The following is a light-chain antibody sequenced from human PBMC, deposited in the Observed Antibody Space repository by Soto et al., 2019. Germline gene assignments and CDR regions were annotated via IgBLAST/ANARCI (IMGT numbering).Light chain of an antibody. CDR1: SSDLGTYDY. CDR2: EVS. J-gene: IGLJ1*01. V-gene: IGLV2-8*01. CDR3: TSYTGDDFTFV. Sequence: QSVLTQPPSASGSLGQSVTISCTGTSSDLGTYDYVSWYQQHPGRAPKLIIFEVSKRPSGVPHRFSGSKSGNTASLIVSGLQPDDEAEYHCTSYTGDDFTFVFGTGTQLTVL.